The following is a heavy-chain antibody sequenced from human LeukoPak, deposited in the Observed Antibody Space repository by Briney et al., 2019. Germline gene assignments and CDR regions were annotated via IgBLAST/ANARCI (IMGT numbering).Heavy chain of an antibody. D-gene: IGHD1-26*01. J-gene: IGHJ4*02. V-gene: IGHV3-21*01. CDR1: GFTFRTYS. Sequence: GGSLRLSCAASGFTFRTYSMNWVRQAPGKGLEWVSSISSSSSYIYYADSVKGRFTISRDNAKNSLYLQMNSLRAEDTAVYYCARGGATTTFDYWGQGTLVTVSS. CDR2: ISSSSSYI. CDR3: ARGGATTTFDY.